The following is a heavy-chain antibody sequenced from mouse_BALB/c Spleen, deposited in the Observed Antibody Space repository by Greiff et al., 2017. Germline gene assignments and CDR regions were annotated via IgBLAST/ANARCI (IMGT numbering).Heavy chain of an antibody. V-gene: IGHV2-9*02. CDR1: GFSLTSYG. Sequence: VKLQESGPGLVAPSQSLSITCTVSGFSLTSYGVHWVRQPPVKGLEWLGVIWAGGSTNYNSALMSRLSISKDNSKSQVFLKMNSLQTDDTAMYYCARGVYRYGAMDYWGQGTSVTVSS. D-gene: IGHD2-14*01. CDR3: ARGVYRYGAMDY. J-gene: IGHJ4*01. CDR2: IWAGGST.